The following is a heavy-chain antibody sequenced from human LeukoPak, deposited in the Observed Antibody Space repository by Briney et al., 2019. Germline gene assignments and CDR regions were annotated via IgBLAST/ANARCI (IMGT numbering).Heavy chain of an antibody. CDR3: ARVTIRYSSSWPDAFDI. J-gene: IGHJ3*02. Sequence: GGSLRLSCAASGFTFSSYSMYWVRQAPGKGLEWVSSISSSSSYIYYADSVKGRFTISRDNAKNSLYLQMNSLRAEDTAVYYCARVTIRYSSSWPDAFDIWGQGTMVTVSS. CDR1: GFTFSSYS. D-gene: IGHD6-13*01. V-gene: IGHV3-21*01. CDR2: ISSSSSYI.